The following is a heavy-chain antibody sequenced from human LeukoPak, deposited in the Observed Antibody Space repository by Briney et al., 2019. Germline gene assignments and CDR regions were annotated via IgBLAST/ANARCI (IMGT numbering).Heavy chain of an antibody. V-gene: IGHV3-23*01. Sequence: GGSLRLSCAASGFTFSSYAMSWVRQAPGKGLEWVSAISGSGGSTYYADSVKGRFTISRDNSKNTLYLQMNSLRAEDTAVYYCAKGSTSGYDSDYYYYGMDVWGQGTTVTVSS. D-gene: IGHD5-12*01. CDR3: AKGSTSGYDSDYYYYGMDV. CDR2: ISGSGGST. CDR1: GFTFSSYA. J-gene: IGHJ6*02.